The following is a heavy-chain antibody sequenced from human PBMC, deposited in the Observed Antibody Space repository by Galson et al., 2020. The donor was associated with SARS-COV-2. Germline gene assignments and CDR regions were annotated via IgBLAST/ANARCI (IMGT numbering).Heavy chain of an antibody. J-gene: IGHJ4*02. Sequence: SGPTLVKPTQTLTLTCTFSGFSLSTSGVGVGWIHQPSGKALEWLAPIYWDDDKRYSPSLKSRLTITKDTSKNQVVLTMTNMDPVDTATYYCAHRDSLTCFDYWGQGTLVTVSS. V-gene: IGHV2-5*02. CDR2: IYWDDDK. CDR3: AHRDSLTCFDY. D-gene: IGHD1-20*01. CDR1: GFSLSTSGVG.